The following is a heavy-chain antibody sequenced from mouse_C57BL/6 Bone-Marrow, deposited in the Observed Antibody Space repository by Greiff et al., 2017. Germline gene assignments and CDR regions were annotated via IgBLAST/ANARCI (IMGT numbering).Heavy chain of an antibody. J-gene: IGHJ3*01. CDR3: ATNWPGFAY. D-gene: IGHD4-1*01. CDR2: IDPSDSYT. CDR1: GYTFTSYW. V-gene: IGHV1-69*01. Sequence: QVQLQQPGAELVMPGASVKLSCKASGYTFTSYWMHWVKQGPGQGLEWIGEIDPSDSYTNYNQKFKGKSTLTVDKSSSTAYMQLSSLTSEDSAVYYCATNWPGFAYWGQGTLVTVSA.